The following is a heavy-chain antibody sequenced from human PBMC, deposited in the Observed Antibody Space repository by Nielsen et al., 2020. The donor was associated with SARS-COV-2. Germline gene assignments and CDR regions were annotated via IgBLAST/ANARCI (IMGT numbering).Heavy chain of an antibody. V-gene: IGHV3-30-3*01. CDR3: AKDVGYCSGGSCYSKGRWDAFDI. Sequence: GGSLRLSCAASGFTFSSYAMHWVRQAPGKGLEWVAVISYDGSNKYYADSVKGRFTISRDNSKNTLYLQMNSLRAEDTAVYYCAKDVGYCSGGSCYSKGRWDAFDIWGQGTMVTVSS. D-gene: IGHD2-15*01. J-gene: IGHJ3*02. CDR1: GFTFSSYA. CDR2: ISYDGSNK.